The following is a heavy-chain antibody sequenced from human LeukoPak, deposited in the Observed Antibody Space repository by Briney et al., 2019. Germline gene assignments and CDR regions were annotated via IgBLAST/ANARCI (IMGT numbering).Heavy chain of an antibody. V-gene: IGHV3-23*01. J-gene: IGHJ4*02. CDR2: ISGSGGST. CDR1: GFTFSSYG. CDR3: ARGGTTFEH. Sequence: GGSLRLSCAASGFTFSSYGMSWVRQAPGKGLEWVSAISGSGGSTYYADSVKGRFTISRDNSRNTLYLRMNSLRAEDTAVYYCARGGTTFEHWGQGTLVTVSS. D-gene: IGHD1-1*01.